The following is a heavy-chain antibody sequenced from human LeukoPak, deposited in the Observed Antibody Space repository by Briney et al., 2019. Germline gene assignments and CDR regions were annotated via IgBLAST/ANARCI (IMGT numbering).Heavy chain of an antibody. CDR2: ISAYNGNT. V-gene: IGHV1-18*04. D-gene: IGHD2-2*01. CDR3: ARVPDIVVPTTLDY. Sequence: ASVKVSCKASGDSFIGYYMHWVRQAPGQGLEWMGWISAYNGNTNYAQKLQGRVTMTTDTSTSTAYMELRSLRSDDTAVYYCARVPDIVVPTTLDYWGQGTLVTVSS. J-gene: IGHJ4*02. CDR1: GDSFIGYY.